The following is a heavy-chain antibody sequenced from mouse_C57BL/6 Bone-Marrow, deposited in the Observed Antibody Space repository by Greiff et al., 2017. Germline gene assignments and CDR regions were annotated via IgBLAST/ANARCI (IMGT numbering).Heavy chain of an antibody. CDR3: ARHALRYYYAMDY. J-gene: IGHJ4*01. CDR1: GFTFSSYG. V-gene: IGHV5-6*01. D-gene: IGHD1-1*01. CDR2: ISSGGSYT. Sequence: EVMLVESGGDLVKPGGSLKLSCAASGFTFSSYGMSWVRQTPDKRLEWVATISSGGSYTYYPDSVKGRFTISRDNAKNTLYLQMSSLKSEDTAMYYCARHALRYYYAMDYWGQGTTLTVSS.